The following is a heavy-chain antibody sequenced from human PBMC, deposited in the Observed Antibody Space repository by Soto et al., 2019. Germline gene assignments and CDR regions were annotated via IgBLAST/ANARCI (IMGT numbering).Heavy chain of an antibody. D-gene: IGHD1-26*01. CDR2: IWYDGSNR. V-gene: IGHV3-33*01. J-gene: IGHJ4*02. Sequence: QVQLVESGGGVVQPGRSLRLSCAASGFTFTNYGMHWVRQAPGKGLEWVAVIWYDGSNRFYADCVKGRFTISKDNSQNMLYLQMHSLRPEDTAVYYCTRDPYGGSRYYFDSWGQGTLVTVSS. CDR1: GFTFTNYG. CDR3: TRDPYGGSRYYFDS.